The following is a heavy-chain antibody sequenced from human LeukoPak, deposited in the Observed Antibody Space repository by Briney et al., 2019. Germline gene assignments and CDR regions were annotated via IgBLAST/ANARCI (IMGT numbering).Heavy chain of an antibody. CDR2: IYTSGST. Sequence: SETLSLTCTVSGGSISSYYWSWIRQPAGKGLEWIGRIYTSGSTNYNPSLKSRVTMSVDTSKNQFSLKLSSVTAADTAVYYCAREKGGYSYGYGWFDPWGQGTLVTVSS. J-gene: IGHJ5*02. CDR3: AREKGGYSYGYGWFDP. V-gene: IGHV4-4*07. D-gene: IGHD5-18*01. CDR1: GGSISSYY.